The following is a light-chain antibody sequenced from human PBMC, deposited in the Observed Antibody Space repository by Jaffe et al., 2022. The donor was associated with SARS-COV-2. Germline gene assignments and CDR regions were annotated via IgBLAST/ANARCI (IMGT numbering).Light chain of an antibody. CDR2: WAS. CDR1: QSVLLSSTNKNH. CDR3: LQYYSTLRT. Sequence: DIVMTQSPDSLAVSLGERATINCKSSQSVLLSSTNKNHLAWYQQKSGQPPKLLIYWASTRESGVPDRFTGSASGTDFTLTISSLQAEDVAVYYCLQYYSTLRTFGGGTKVEI. J-gene: IGKJ4*01. V-gene: IGKV4-1*01.